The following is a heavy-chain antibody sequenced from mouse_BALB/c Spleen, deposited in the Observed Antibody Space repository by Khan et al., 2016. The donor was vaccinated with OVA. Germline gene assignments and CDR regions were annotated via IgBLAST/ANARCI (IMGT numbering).Heavy chain of an antibody. D-gene: IGHD1-1*01. V-gene: IGHV3-2*02. CDR1: DYSITSDYA. CDR3: ARKNYYGYAMDY. CDR2: ISYGGST. J-gene: IGHJ4*01. Sequence: VQLQQSGPGLVKPSQSLSLTCTVTDYSITSDYAWDWIRQFPGNKLEWMGYISYGGSTSYNPSLKSRISITRDTSKNQFFLQLNSVTTEDTATYYCARKNYYGYAMDYWGQGTSVTVSS.